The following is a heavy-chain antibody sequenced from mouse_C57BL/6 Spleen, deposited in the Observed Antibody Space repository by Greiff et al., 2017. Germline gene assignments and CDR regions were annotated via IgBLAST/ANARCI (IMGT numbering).Heavy chain of an antibody. CDR3: ASPYYYGSSYDYYAMDY. CDR2: ISYDGSN. CDR1: GYSITSGYY. J-gene: IGHJ4*01. V-gene: IGHV3-6*01. Sequence: ESGPGLVKPSPSLSLTCSVTGYSITSGYYWNWIRQFPGNKLEWMGYISYDGSNNYNPSLKNRISITRDTSKNQFFLKLNSVTTEDTATYYCASPYYYGSSYDYYAMDYWGQGTSVTVSS. D-gene: IGHD1-1*01.